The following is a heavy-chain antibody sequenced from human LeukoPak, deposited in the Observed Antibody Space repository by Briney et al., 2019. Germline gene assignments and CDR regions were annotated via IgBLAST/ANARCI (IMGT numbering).Heavy chain of an antibody. Sequence: GRSLRLSCAASGFTFSSYAMHWVRQAPGKGLEWVAVISYDGSNKYYADSVKGRFTISRDNSKNTLYLQMNSLRAEDTAVYYCARDTSQQLVRHLDYWGQGTLVTVSS. J-gene: IGHJ4*02. CDR2: ISYDGSNK. CDR1: GFTFSSYA. CDR3: ARDTSQQLVRHLDY. V-gene: IGHV3-30-3*01. D-gene: IGHD6-13*01.